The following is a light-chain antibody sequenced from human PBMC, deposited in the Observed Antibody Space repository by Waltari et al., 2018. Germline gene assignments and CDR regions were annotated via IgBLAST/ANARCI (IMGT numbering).Light chain of an antibody. CDR1: QSVSRA. CDR3: QHYVRLPAT. J-gene: IGKJ1*01. Sequence: EIVLTQSPGTLSLSPGERATLACRASQSVSRALAWYQQKPGQAPRLLISGASNRATGIPDRFSGSGSGTDFSLTISSLEPEDCAVYYCQHYVRLPATFGQGTKVEIK. CDR2: GAS. V-gene: IGKV3-20*01.